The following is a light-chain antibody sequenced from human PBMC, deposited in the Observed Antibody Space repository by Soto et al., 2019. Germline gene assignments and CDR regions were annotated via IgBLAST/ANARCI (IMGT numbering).Light chain of an antibody. Sequence: QSVLTQPPSVSGSPGQSVTISCSGTSSDVGSYNHVSWYQQAPGTAPKVMIYEVYNRPSGVPDRFSGSKSGNTASLTISGLQPEDEADYYCYSFTTSNTYVFGKGTKVTVL. CDR1: SSDVGSYNH. V-gene: IGLV2-18*02. CDR2: EVY. CDR3: YSFTTSNTYV. J-gene: IGLJ1*01.